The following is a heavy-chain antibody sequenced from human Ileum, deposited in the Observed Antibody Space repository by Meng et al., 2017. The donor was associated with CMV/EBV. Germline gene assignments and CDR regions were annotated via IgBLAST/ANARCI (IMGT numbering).Heavy chain of an antibody. Sequence: GESLKISCAASGFTFDSYSMNWVRQAPGKGLEWVSSLSSSSSYIYYADSVKGRFTTSRDNAKSSLYLQLDSLTAEDTAVYYCARGHDFDYWGQGTLVTVSS. CDR3: ARGHDFDY. J-gene: IGHJ4*02. CDR2: LSSSSSYI. CDR1: GFTFDSYS. V-gene: IGHV3-21*01.